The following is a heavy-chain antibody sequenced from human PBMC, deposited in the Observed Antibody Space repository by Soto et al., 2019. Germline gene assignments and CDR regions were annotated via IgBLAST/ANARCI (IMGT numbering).Heavy chain of an antibody. Sequence: PSETLSLTCTVSGGSISSSSSYWGWIRQPPGKGLEWIGYIYYSGSTNYNPSLKSRVTISVDTSKNQFSLKLSSATAADTAVYYCARDYVDVSELELQPSLPSGWFDPWGQGTLVTVSS. J-gene: IGHJ5*02. CDR1: GGSISSSSSY. V-gene: IGHV4-61*01. D-gene: IGHD1-7*01. CDR2: IYYSGST. CDR3: ARDYVDVSELELQPSLPSGWFDP.